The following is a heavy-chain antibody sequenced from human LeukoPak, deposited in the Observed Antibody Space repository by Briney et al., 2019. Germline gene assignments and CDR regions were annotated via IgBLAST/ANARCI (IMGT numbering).Heavy chain of an antibody. V-gene: IGHV4-59*01. CDR2: THHSGAT. J-gene: IGHJ6*03. CDR3: ARQGVGPSFRYYYYYYYMDV. D-gene: IGHD1-26*01. CDR1: GVSITSNY. Sequence: SETLSLTCSVSGVSITSNYWSWIRQPPGKGLEWLGYTHHSGATSYNPSLKSRSTMSLDTSNDQFSLKLSSVTAADTAVYYCARQGVGPSFRYYYYYYYMDVWGKGTTVIVSS.